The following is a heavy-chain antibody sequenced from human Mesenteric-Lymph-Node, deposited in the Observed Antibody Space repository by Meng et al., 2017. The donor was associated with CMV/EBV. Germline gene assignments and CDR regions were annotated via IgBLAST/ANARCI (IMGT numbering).Heavy chain of an antibody. V-gene: IGHV3-30*03. CDR3: ARGGSGYSYGLGY. J-gene: IGHJ4*02. CDR2: ISYDGSNK. Sequence: GGSLRLSCAASGFTFSDYYMSWIRQAPGKGLEWVAVISYDGSNKYYADSVKGRFTISRDNSKNTLYLQMNSLRAEDTAVYYCARGGSGYSYGLGYWGQGTLVTVSS. D-gene: IGHD5-18*01. CDR1: GFTFSDYY.